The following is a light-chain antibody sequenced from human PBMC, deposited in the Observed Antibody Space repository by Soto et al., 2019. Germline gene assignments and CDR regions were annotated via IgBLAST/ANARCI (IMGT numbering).Light chain of an antibody. CDR1: QSVSSN. CDR3: QQYNNWR. J-gene: IGKJ3*01. CDR2: GAS. V-gene: IGKV3-15*01. Sequence: EIVMTQSPATLSVSPGETATLSCRASQSVSSNLAWYQQKPGQAPRLLIYGASTRATGIPARFSGSGSGTEFTLTISSLQSEDFAVYYCQQYNNWRFGPGTKVDIK.